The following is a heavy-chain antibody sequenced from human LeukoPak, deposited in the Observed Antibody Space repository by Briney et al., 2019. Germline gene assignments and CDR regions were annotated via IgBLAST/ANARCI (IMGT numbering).Heavy chain of an antibody. J-gene: IGHJ4*02. Sequence: SETLSLTCTVSGYSISNGYYWGWIRQPPGKGLEWIGSIYYSGSTYYNPSLKSRVTISVDTSKNQFSLQLNSVTPEDTAVYYCARAGYNWNENPFDYWGQGTLVTVSS. CDR3: ARAGYNWNENPFDY. CDR1: GYSISNGYY. D-gene: IGHD1-20*01. CDR2: IYYSGST. V-gene: IGHV4-38-2*02.